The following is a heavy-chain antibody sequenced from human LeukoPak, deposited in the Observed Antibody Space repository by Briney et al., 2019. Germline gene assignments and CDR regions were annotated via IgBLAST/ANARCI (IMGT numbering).Heavy chain of an antibody. Sequence: GGSLRLSCAASGFTFSNAWMSWVRQAPGKGLEWVGRIKSKTDGGTTDYAAPVKGRFTISRDDSKNTLYLQMNSLKTEDTAVYYCTTRFGGNTAMANFDYWGQGTLVTVSS. V-gene: IGHV3-15*01. CDR1: GFTFSNAW. CDR3: TTRFGGNTAMANFDY. J-gene: IGHJ4*02. D-gene: IGHD5-18*01. CDR2: IKSKTDGGTT.